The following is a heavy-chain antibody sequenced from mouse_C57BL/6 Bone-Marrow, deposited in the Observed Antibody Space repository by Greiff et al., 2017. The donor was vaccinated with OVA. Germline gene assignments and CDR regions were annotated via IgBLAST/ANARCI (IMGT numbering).Heavy chain of an antibody. Sequence: EVQLQQSGPELVKPGASVKISCKASGYSFTGYYMHWVKQSSEKSLEWIGEINPSTGGTSYNQKFKGKATLTVDKSSSTAYMQLSSLTSEDSAVYFCASGITTVVAGSYYAMDYWGQGTSVTVSS. CDR2: INPSTGGT. CDR3: ASGITTVVAGSYYAMDY. CDR1: GYSFTGYY. D-gene: IGHD1-1*01. V-gene: IGHV1-43*01. J-gene: IGHJ4*01.